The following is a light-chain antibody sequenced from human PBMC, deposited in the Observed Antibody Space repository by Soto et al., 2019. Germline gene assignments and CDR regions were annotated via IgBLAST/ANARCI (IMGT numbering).Light chain of an antibody. Sequence: EIVRKKSPATLCVSPGERATLSCRASQSVSSNLAWYQQRPGQAPRLLIYDASSRATGIPARFSGSGSGTDFTLTIISLQPEDFATYYCQHLNSHPTTFGQGTRLE. CDR2: DAS. CDR3: QHLNSHPTT. V-gene: IGKV3D-15*01. J-gene: IGKJ5*01. CDR1: QSVSSN.